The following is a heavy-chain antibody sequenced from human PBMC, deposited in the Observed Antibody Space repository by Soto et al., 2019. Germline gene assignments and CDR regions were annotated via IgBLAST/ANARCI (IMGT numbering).Heavy chain of an antibody. D-gene: IGHD6-19*01. J-gene: IGHJ6*02. V-gene: IGHV3-23*01. CDR1: GFTFSSYA. CDR2: ISGSGGST. Sequence: GGSLRLSCAASGFTFSSYAMSWVRQAPGKGLEWVSAISGSGGSTYYADSVKGRFTISRDNSKNTLYLQMNSLRAEDTAVYYCSRGYSSGPYYYYGMDVWGQGTTVTVSS. CDR3: SRGYSSGPYYYYGMDV.